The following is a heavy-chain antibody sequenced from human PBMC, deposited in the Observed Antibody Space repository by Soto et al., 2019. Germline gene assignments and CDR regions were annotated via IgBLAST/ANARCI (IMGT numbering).Heavy chain of an antibody. CDR3: ATVIFGVPLKAWFDP. V-gene: IGHV1-24*01. Sequence: GPVKVSCKVSGYTLTELSMHWVRQAPGKGLEWMGGFDPEDGETIYAQKFQGRVTMTEDTSTDTAYMELSSLRSEDTAVYYCATVIFGVPLKAWFDPWGQGTLVTVSS. D-gene: IGHD3-3*01. CDR1: GYTLTELS. CDR2: FDPEDGET. J-gene: IGHJ5*02.